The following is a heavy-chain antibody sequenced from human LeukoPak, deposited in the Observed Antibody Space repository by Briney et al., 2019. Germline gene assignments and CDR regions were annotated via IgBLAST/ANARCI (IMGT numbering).Heavy chain of an antibody. D-gene: IGHD3-16*02. V-gene: IGHV3-48*02. CDR2: ISSRSSTI. J-gene: IGHJ5*02. CDR3: ARKTTYYDYVWWSYRSWFDP. Sequence: GGSLRLSCAASGFTFSTYSMNWVRQAPGKGLEWVSYISSRSSTIYYADSVKGRFTISRDNAKNSLYLQMNSLRDEDTAVYYCARKTTYYDYVWWSYRSWFDPWGQGTLVTVSS. CDR1: GFTFSTYS.